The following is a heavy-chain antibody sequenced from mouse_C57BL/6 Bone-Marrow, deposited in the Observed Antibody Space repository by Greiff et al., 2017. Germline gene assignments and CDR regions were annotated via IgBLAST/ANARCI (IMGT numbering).Heavy chain of an antibody. CDR1: GFTFSDYY. CDR2: ISNGGGST. V-gene: IGHV5-12*01. CDR3: ARHDLY. Sequence: EVKLMESGGGLVQPGGSLKLSCAASGFTFSDYYMYWVRQTPEKRLEWVAYISNGGGSTYYPDTVKGRFTISRDNAKNTLYLQMSRLKSEDTAMYYCARHDLYWGQGTTLTVSS. J-gene: IGHJ2*01.